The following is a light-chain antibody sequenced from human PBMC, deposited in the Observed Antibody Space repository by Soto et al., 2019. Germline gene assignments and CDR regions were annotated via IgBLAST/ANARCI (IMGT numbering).Light chain of an antibody. CDR3: QQRSNWPLIT. Sequence: EIVMTQSPATLSVSPGERATLSCRASQRVSSNLAWYQQEPGPAPRLLIYGASTRATGIPARFSGSGSGTDFTLTISSLEPEDFAVYYCQQRSNWPLITFGQGTRLEIK. V-gene: IGKV3-15*01. CDR1: QRVSSN. J-gene: IGKJ5*01. CDR2: GAS.